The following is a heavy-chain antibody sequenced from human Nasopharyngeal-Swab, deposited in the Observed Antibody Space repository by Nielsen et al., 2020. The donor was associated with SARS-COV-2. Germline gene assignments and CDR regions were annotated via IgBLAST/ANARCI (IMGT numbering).Heavy chain of an antibody. J-gene: IGHJ4*02. V-gene: IGHV1-69*13. Sequence: SVKFSCTASGATFSSYAISWVRQAPGQGLEWIGGIIPIFGTANYAQKFQGRVTITADESTSTAYMELSSLRSEDTAVYYGARTGSLAEEMGWGQGTLVTVSS. D-gene: IGHD3-10*01. CDR1: GATFSSYA. CDR3: ARTGSLAEEMG. CDR2: IIPIFGTA.